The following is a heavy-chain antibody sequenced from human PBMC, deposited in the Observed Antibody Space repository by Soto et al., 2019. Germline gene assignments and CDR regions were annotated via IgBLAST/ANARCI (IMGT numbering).Heavy chain of an antibody. V-gene: IGHV3-48*02. D-gene: IGHD3-10*01. Sequence: EVQLVESGGGLVQPGGSLRLSCVASGFTFDTYALDWVRQAPGKGLEWVSYINTGGTIYYADSVKGRFTISRDNAKNSLYLQMNSLRDEDTAVYYCARDGRRGYDMDVFGQGTTVTVSS. CDR3: ARDGRRGYDMDV. J-gene: IGHJ6*02. CDR1: GFTFDTYA. CDR2: INTGGTI.